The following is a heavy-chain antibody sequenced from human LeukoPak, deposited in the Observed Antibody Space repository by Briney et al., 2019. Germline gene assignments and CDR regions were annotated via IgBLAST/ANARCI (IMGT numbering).Heavy chain of an antibody. J-gene: IGHJ6*03. V-gene: IGHV4-61*01. D-gene: IGHD3-16*01. CDR1: GGSISSSNYY. CDR3: ARETSQKGAHYMDV. CDR2: IYYSGST. Sequence: SETLSLTCTVSGGSISSSNYYWGWIRQPPGKGLECIGYIYYSGSTNYNPSLKSRVTISVDTSKNQFSLKLSSVTAADAAVYYCARETSQKGAHYMDVWGKGTTVTISS.